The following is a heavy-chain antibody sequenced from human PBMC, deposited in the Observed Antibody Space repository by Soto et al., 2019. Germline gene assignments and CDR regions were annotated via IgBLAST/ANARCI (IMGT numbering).Heavy chain of an antibody. D-gene: IGHD6-13*01. J-gene: IGHJ4*02. CDR1: GDSMNNFY. CDR3: AKYRRTAAEGYTLDY. V-gene: IGHV4-59*01. Sequence: SETLSLTCTVSGDSMNNFYWSWIQQPPGKTLEWIGNIFYTGSTTYNPSLESRITMSVDTSKNQFSLRLSSVSAADTAVYFCAKYRRTAAEGYTLDYWGRGTLVTVSS. CDR2: IFYTGST.